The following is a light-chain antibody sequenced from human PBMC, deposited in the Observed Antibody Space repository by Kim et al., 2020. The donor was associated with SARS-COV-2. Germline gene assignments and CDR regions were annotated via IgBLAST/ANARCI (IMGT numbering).Light chain of an antibody. J-gene: IGKJ2*01. Sequence: SASVADRVTITCRASQSISSHLSWYQHKPGEAPKLLIYAASRLQSGVPSRFSGSGSGADFTLTISSLQPEDFAAYFCQQSYSAPYTFGQGTKLEI. CDR3: QQSYSAPYT. CDR2: AAS. V-gene: IGKV1-39*01. CDR1: QSISSH.